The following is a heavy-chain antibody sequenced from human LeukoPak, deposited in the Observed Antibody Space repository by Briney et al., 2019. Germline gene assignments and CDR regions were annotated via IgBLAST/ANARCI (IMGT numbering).Heavy chain of an antibody. CDR1: GYTFTSYD. CDR2: MNPNSGNT. J-gene: IGHJ4*02. D-gene: IGHD3-3*01. Sequence: GASVKVSCKASGYTFTSYDINWVRQATGQGLEWMGWMNPNSGNTGYAQKFQGRVTMTRNTSISTAYMELSSLRSEDTAVYYCARVYYDFWSGYYVWGDYWGQGTLVTVSS. CDR3: ARVYYDFWSGYYVWGDY. V-gene: IGHV1-8*01.